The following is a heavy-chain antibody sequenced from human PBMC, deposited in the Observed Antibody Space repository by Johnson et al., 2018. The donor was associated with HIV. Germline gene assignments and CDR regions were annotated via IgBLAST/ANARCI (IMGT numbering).Heavy chain of an antibody. D-gene: IGHD1-7*01. J-gene: IGHJ3*02. V-gene: IGHV3-66*03. CDR2: IYSGGST. Sequence: VQLVESGGGLIQPGGSLRLSCAASGFTVSSNYMSWVRQAPGKGLEWVSVIYSGGSTYYADSVKGRFTIPRDNSKNTLYLQMNSLRAEDTAVYYCAKGRSGTTASIDAFDIWGQGTMVTVSS. CDR1: GFTVSSNY. CDR3: AKGRSGTTASIDAFDI.